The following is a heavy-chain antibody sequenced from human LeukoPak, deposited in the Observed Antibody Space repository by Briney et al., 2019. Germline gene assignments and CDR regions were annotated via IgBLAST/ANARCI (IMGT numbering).Heavy chain of an antibody. CDR2: IYHSGST. CDR1: GYSISSGYY. V-gene: IGHV4-38-2*02. Sequence: SETLSLTCTVSGYSISSGYYWGWIRQPPGKGLEWIGSIYHSGSTYYNPSLKSRVTISVDTSKNQFSLKLSSVTAADTAVYYCARDEVTADYYYMDVWGKGTTVTVSS. J-gene: IGHJ6*03. D-gene: IGHD4-23*01. CDR3: ARDEVTADYYYMDV.